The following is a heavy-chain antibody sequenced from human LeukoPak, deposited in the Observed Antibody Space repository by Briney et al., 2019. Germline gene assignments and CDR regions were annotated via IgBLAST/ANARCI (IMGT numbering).Heavy chain of an antibody. J-gene: IGHJ4*02. CDR1: GGSINNYY. Sequence: SETLSLTCAISGGSINNYYWRWIRQPPGKGREWVGYIYYSGTTNYSPSLNSRVNISLDTAKNQFSLRLSSVTAADTAVYYCARQTAKNVDTARFDSWGQGTLVTVSS. V-gene: IGHV4-59*08. CDR2: IYYSGTT. CDR3: ARQTAKNVDTARFDS. D-gene: IGHD5-18*01.